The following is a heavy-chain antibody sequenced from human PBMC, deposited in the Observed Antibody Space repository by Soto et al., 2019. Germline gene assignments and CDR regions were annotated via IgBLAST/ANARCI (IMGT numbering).Heavy chain of an antibody. V-gene: IGHV4-61*01. CDR2: IYYSGST. CDR1: GGPVSSGSYY. CDR3: ARDRSCCLSRDGYYGMDV. Sequence: LSLTCTVSGGPVSSGSYYWSWIRQPPGKGLEWIGYIYYSGSTNYNPSLKSRVTISVDTSKNQFSLKLSSVTAADTAVYDCARDRSCCLSRDGYYGMDVWGQGTTVTVSS. J-gene: IGHJ6*02. D-gene: IGHD2-15*01.